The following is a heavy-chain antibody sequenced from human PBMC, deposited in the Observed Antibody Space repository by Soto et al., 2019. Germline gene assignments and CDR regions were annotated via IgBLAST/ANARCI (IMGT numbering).Heavy chain of an antibody. J-gene: IGHJ4*02. CDR1: GDTFSNFW. Sequence: DSLTVSCQCSGDTFSNFWIGLVRQLPGKGLEWMGIIYPGDHETRYSPSFHGKVTISADKSINTAYLQWNSLEASDTAFYFCARSPRSSPYFDYWGQGALVTVPS. CDR2: IYPGDHET. CDR3: ARSPRSSPYFDY. V-gene: IGHV5-51*01. D-gene: IGHD6-13*01.